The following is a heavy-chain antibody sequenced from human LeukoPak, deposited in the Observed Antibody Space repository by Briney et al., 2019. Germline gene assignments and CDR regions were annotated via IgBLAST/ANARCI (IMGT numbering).Heavy chain of an antibody. J-gene: IGHJ4*02. D-gene: IGHD3-10*01. CDR1: GFRFDDYG. CDR3: ARAVDNYYGSGSYAY. Sequence: PGGSLRLSCAASGFRFDDYGMNWVRQVPGKGLEWISGINWNGGSTGYGDSVKGRFTISRDNAENSLYLQMNSLRAEDTALYYCARAVDNYYGSGSYAYWGQVALVTVSS. V-gene: IGHV3-20*04. CDR2: INWNGGST.